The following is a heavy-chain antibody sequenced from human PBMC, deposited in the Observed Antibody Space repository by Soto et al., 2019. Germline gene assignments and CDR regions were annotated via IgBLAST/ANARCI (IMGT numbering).Heavy chain of an antibody. CDR1: GFTVSDNY. Sequence: PGGSLRLSCAASGFTVSDNYMNWVRQAPGKGLEWVSVIYSGGDTYHAESVKGLFTISRNNSISMLYLQMNSLRTADTAVYYCAHPRRHGVFDDYDSWGQGAMVTDSS. J-gene: IGHJ3*01. CDR3: AHPRRHGVFDDYDS. CDR2: IYSGGDT. V-gene: IGHV3-53*01. D-gene: IGHD4-17*01.